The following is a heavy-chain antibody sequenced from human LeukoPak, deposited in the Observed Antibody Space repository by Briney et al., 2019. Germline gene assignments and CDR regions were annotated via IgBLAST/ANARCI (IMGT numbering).Heavy chain of an antibody. J-gene: IGHJ4*02. Sequence: GGSLRLSCAASGFSFEDYTMHWVRQASGRGLEWVSLISWDGGSTYYTDSVKGRLSISRDNSKSTLYLQMSSLRAEDTAVYYCARVPWFGEDFHYWGQGTLVTVSS. D-gene: IGHD3-10*01. CDR3: ARVPWFGEDFHY. CDR2: ISWDGGST. CDR1: GFSFEDYT. V-gene: IGHV3-43*01.